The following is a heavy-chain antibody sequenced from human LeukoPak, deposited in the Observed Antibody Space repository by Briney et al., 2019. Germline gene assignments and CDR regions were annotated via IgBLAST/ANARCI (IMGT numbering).Heavy chain of an antibody. D-gene: IGHD3-22*01. J-gene: IGHJ4*02. CDR3: VDSSGYLGLPVY. Sequence: ASVTVSCKASGYTFTGYYMHWVRQAPGQGLEWMGWINPNSGGTNYAQKFQGRVTMTRDTSISTAYMELSRLRSGDTAVYYCVDSSGYLGLPVYWGQGTLVTVSS. V-gene: IGHV1-2*02. CDR2: INPNSGGT. CDR1: GYTFTGYY.